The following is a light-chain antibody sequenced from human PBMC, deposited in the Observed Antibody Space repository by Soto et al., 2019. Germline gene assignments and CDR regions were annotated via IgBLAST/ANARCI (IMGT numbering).Light chain of an antibody. Sequence: EIVMTQSPATLSVSPGERATLSCRASQSVSSNLAWYQQRPGQAPRLLVYGASTRAAGIPARFSGSGSGKEFTLTIISLQSEDFAVYYCHQYNNWPRTFGQVTKVEIK. CDR1: QSVSSN. CDR2: GAS. V-gene: IGKV3-15*01. CDR3: HQYNNWPRT. J-gene: IGKJ1*01.